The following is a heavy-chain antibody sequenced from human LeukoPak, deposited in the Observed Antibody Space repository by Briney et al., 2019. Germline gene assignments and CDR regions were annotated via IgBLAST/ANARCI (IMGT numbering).Heavy chain of an antibody. CDR3: ARDSLAYYDSSGYYRNWFDP. CDR1: GYTFSIYG. D-gene: IGHD3-22*01. V-gene: IGHV1-69*13. CDR2: IIPIFGTA. J-gene: IGHJ5*02. Sequence: SVKVSCKASGYTFSIYGFSWVRQAPGQGLEWMGGIIPIFGTANYAQKFQGRVTITADESTSTAYMELSSLRSEDTAVYYCARDSLAYYDSSGYYRNWFDPWGQGTLVTVSS.